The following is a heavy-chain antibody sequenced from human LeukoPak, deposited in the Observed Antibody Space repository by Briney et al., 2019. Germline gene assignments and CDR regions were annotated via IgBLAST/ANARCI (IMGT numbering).Heavy chain of an antibody. CDR1: EFTFSDYY. J-gene: IGHJ4*02. CDR3: SGGSGWIIDH. V-gene: IGHV3-72*01. CDR2: TRDKANSYTT. Sequence: GGSLRLSCAASEFTFSDYYMDWVRQAPGKGLEWVGRTRDKANSYTTEYAASVKGRFTISRDDSKNSVYLQMNSLKIEDTAVYYCSGGSGWIIDHWGQGTLVTVSS. D-gene: IGHD6-19*01.